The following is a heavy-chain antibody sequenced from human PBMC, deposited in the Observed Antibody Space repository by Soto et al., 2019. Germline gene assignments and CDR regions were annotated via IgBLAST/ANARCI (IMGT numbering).Heavy chain of an antibody. Sequence: GGSLRLSCAASGFTFSSYAMHWVRQAPGKGLEWVAVISYDGSNKYYADSVKGRFTISRDNSKNTLYLQMNSLRAEDTAVYYCARPSGEYINSGYDYEGVGEDYGMDVWGQGTTVTVSS. CDR3: ARPSGEYINSGYDYEGVGEDYGMDV. D-gene: IGHD5-12*01. CDR1: GFTFSSYA. V-gene: IGHV3-30-3*01. J-gene: IGHJ6*02. CDR2: ISYDGSNK.